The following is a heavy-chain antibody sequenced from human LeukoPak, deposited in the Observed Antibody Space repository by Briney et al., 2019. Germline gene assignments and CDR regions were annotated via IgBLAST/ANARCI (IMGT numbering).Heavy chain of an antibody. J-gene: IGHJ4*02. Sequence: GGSLRLPCAASGFTFSSYGMHWVRQAPGKGLEWVAFIRYDGSNKYYADSVKGRFTISRDNSENTLYLQMNSLRAEDTAVYYCAKDQGFGELSPFDYWGQGTLVTVSS. V-gene: IGHV3-30*02. D-gene: IGHD3-10*01. CDR1: GFTFSSYG. CDR2: IRYDGSNK. CDR3: AKDQGFGELSPFDY.